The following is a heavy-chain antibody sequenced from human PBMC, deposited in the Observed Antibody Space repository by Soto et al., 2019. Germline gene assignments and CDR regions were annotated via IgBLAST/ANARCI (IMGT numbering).Heavy chain of an antibody. CDR1: GGSISSSSYY. Sequence: PSETLSLTCTVSGGSISSSSYYWGWIRQPPGKGLEWIGSIYYSGSTYYNPSLKSRVTISVDTSKNQFSLKLSSVTAADTAVYYCARLHYDFWSGYPHYYYYYGMDVWGQGTTVTVSS. V-gene: IGHV4-39*01. J-gene: IGHJ6*02. CDR3: ARLHYDFWSGYPHYYYYYGMDV. CDR2: IYYSGST. D-gene: IGHD3-3*01.